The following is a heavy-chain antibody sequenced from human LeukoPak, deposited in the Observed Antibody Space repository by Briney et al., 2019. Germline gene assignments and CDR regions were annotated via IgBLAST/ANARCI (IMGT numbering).Heavy chain of an antibody. V-gene: IGHV5-51*01. CDR3: ARQDDFWSGYYTENNYYGMDV. CDR1: GYSFTSYW. CDR2: IYPGDSDT. Sequence: GESLKTSCKGSGYSFTSYWIGWVRQMPGEGLEWMGIIYPGDSDTRYSPSFQGQVTISADKSISTAYLQWSSLKASDTAMYYCARQDDFWSGYYTENNYYGMDVWGQGTTVTVSS. D-gene: IGHD3-3*01. J-gene: IGHJ6*02.